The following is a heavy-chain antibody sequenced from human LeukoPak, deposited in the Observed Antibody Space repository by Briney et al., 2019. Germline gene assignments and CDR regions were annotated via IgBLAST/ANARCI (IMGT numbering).Heavy chain of an antibody. CDR2: INPSSGGT. V-gene: IGHV1-2*02. CDR1: GYTFTGYY. CDR3: ARVIRRHCSGGSCPVDY. D-gene: IGHD2-15*01. J-gene: IGHJ4*02. Sequence: ASVKVSCKASGYTFTGYYMHWVRQAPGQGLEWMGWINPSSGGTNYAQKFQGRVTMTRDTSISTAYMELSRLRSDDTAVYYCARVIRRHCSGGSCPVDYWGQGTLVTVSS.